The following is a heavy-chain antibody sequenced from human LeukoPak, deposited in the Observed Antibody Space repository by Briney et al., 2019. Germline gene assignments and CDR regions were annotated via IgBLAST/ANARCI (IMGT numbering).Heavy chain of an antibody. J-gene: IGHJ5*02. Sequence: GGSLRLSCAASGFTFSSYAMHWVRQAPGKGLEYVSAISSNGGSTYYANSVKGRFTISRDNSKNTLYLQMGSLRAEDMAVYYCARVAGIAARQEYWFDPWGQGTLVTVSS. CDR2: ISSNGGST. V-gene: IGHV3-64*01. CDR1: GFTFSSYA. D-gene: IGHD6-6*01. CDR3: ARVAGIAARQEYWFDP.